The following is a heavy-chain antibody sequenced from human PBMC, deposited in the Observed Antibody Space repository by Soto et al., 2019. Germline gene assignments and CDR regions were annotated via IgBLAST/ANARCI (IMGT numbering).Heavy chain of an antibody. Sequence: QVQLVQSGTEVKKPGASVKVSCKASGYTFTSYGISWVRHAPGQGPEWMGWISGYNGNTHYAQKFQGKVTMTTDTSTSTAYMELRSLRSDDTAVYYCAKADSNYAGRFSYYYMDVWGNGTLVTVSS. D-gene: IGHD4-4*01. CDR1: GYTFTSYG. CDR2: ISGYNGNT. CDR3: AKADSNYAGRFSYYYMDV. V-gene: IGHV1-18*01. J-gene: IGHJ6*03.